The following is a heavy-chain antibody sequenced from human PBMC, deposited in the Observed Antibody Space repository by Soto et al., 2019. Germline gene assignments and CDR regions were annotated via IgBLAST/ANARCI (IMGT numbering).Heavy chain of an antibody. CDR1: GGSVSSSIYN. V-gene: IGHV4-39*01. CDR3: ARQDVLRFLEWAAEYFNH. D-gene: IGHD3-3*01. J-gene: IGHJ1*01. CDR2: VDNSGIT. Sequence: TSETLSLTCTVSGGSVSSSIYNWGGLRHPPGKGLEWIGNVDNSGITNCNPSLKSRVTLSVDTSKNQFSLNLTSVTAADTAVYYCARQDVLRFLEWAAEYFNHWGQGTLVAVSS.